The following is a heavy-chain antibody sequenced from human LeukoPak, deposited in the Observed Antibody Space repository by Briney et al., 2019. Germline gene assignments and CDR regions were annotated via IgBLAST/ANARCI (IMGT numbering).Heavy chain of an antibody. J-gene: IGHJ4*02. CDR2: IYYSGST. CDR1: GGSISSSSYY. Sequence: PSETLSLTCTVSGGSISSSSYYWGWIRQPPGKGLEWIGSIYYSGSTYYNPSLKSRVTISVDTSKNQFSLKLSSVTAADTAVYYCARGSGSRGHWDWGQGTLVTVSS. V-gene: IGHV4-39*07. D-gene: IGHD3-10*01. CDR3: ARGSGSRGHWD.